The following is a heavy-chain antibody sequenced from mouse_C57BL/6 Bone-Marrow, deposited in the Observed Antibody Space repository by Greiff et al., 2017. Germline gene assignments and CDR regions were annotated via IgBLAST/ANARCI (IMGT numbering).Heavy chain of an antibody. CDR1: GYTFTSYW. J-gene: IGHJ1*03. D-gene: IGHD1-1*01. V-gene: IGHV1-72*01. CDR2: IAPNSGGT. Sequence: QVQLQQPGAELVKPGASVKLSCKASGYTFTSYWMHWVKQRPGRGLEWIGRIAPNSGGTKYNEKFKSKATLTVDKPSSTAYMQLSSLTSEDSAVYYCARWDYYVSSYGYFDVWGTGTTVTVSS. CDR3: ARWDYYVSSYGYFDV.